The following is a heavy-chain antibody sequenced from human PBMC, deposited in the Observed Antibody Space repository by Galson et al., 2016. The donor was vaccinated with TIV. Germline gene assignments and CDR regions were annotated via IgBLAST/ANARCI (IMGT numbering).Heavy chain of an antibody. CDR1: GCPFTNYD. V-gene: IGHV1-8*01. D-gene: IGHD7-27*01. J-gene: IGHJ4*02. CDR2: MHPDSGHT. CDR3: ARNVAQTGDFDD. Sequence: SVKVSCKASGCPFTNYDINWVRQTAGQGLEWLGWMHPDSGHTGYAQKFRGRVSMTRDTSISTAYMELRSLISEDTAVYYCARNVAQTGDFDDWGQGTLVTVSS.